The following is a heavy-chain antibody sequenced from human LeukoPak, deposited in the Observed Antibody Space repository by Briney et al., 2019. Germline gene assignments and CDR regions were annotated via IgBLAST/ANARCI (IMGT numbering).Heavy chain of an antibody. V-gene: IGHV1-18*01. Sequence: ASVKVSCKASGYTFTSDGISWVRQAPGQGLEWMGWISAYNGNTNYAQKLQGRVTMTTDTSTSTAYMELRSLRSDDTAVYSCARAEGYYYDSSGYYLHHFDNWGQGTLVTVSS. CDR2: ISAYNGNT. J-gene: IGHJ4*02. D-gene: IGHD3-22*01. CDR3: ARAEGYYYDSSGYYLHHFDN. CDR1: GYTFTSDG.